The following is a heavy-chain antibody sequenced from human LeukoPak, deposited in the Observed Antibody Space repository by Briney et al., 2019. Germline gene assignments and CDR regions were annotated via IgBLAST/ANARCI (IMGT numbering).Heavy chain of an antibody. CDR2: IFSSESSNT. CDR1: GGSFSGYY. J-gene: IGHJ6*03. Sequence: SETLSLTCAVYGGSFSGYYWGWIRQPPGKRLEWIGYIFSSESSNTNYNPSLNGRVTISVDTSKNQFSLTLNSVTAADTAVYYCARAGDGYYYYYYMDVWGKGTTVTVSS. CDR3: ARAGDGYYYYYYMDV. V-gene: IGHV4-59*08. D-gene: IGHD5-24*01.